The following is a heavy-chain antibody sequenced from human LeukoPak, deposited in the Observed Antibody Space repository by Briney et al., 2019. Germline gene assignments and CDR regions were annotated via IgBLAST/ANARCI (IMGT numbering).Heavy chain of an antibody. V-gene: IGHV3-48*01. CDR3: ARAGYYYGSGSYREDY. Sequence: GGSQRLSCAASGFTFSTYSMIWVRQPPGQGLERVSYISSSSSTNSYADSVKGRFTISRDNAKNSLYLQMNSLRAEDTAVYYCARAGYYYGSGSYREDYWGQGTLVTVSS. CDR1: GFTFSTYS. CDR2: ISSSSSTN. J-gene: IGHJ4*02. D-gene: IGHD3-10*01.